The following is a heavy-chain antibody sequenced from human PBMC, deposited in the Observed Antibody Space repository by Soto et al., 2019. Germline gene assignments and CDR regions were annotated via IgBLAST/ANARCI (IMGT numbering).Heavy chain of an antibody. Sequence: LSXSCTFSGGSISSYYWSWIRQPPGKGLEWIGYIYYSGSTNYNPSLKSRVTISVDTSKNQFSLKLSSVTAADTAVYYCARDSYYYGSGSYGGFDYWGQGTLVTVSS. CDR2: IYYSGST. D-gene: IGHD3-10*01. J-gene: IGHJ4*02. CDR3: ARDSYYYGSGSYGGFDY. V-gene: IGHV4-59*01. CDR1: GGSISSYY.